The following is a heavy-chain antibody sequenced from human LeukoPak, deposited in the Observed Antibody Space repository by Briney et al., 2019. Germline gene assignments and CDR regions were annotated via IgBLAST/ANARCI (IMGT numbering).Heavy chain of an antibody. Sequence: SETLSLTCTDSGASMSDYFWAWIRQTPGKGLEWVGYSFFGGSTSYNPSLKSRVAISVDTSKNVFSLQLSSATAEDTAVYFCATVTITSTILSFDYWGRGTLVTVSS. V-gene: IGHV4-59*01. J-gene: IGHJ4*02. CDR3: ATVTITSTILSFDY. D-gene: IGHD4-11*01. CDR2: SFFGGST. CDR1: GASMSDYF.